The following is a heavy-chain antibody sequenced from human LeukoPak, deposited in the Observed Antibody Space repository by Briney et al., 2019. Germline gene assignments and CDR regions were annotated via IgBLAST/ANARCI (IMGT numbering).Heavy chain of an antibody. CDR2: IRSKANSYAT. D-gene: IGHD2/OR15-2a*01. CDR1: GFTFSGSA. J-gene: IGHJ6*03. CDR3: ARGEFGDYYYFYMDV. V-gene: IGHV3-73*01. Sequence: PEGSLRLSCAASGFTFSGSAMHWVRQASGKGLEWVGRIRSKANSYATAYAASVKGRFTISRDDSKNTAYLQMNSLRAEDTATYYCARGEFGDYYYFYMDVWGKGTTVTVSS.